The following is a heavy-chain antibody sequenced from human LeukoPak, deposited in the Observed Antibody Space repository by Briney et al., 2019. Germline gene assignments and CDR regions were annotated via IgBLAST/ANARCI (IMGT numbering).Heavy chain of an antibody. J-gene: IGHJ4*02. D-gene: IGHD3-16*01. Sequence: GGSLRLSCAASGFTVSSNYMSWVRQAPGKGLEWVSAISGSGGSTYYADSVKGRFTISRDNSKNTLYLQMNSLRAEDTAVYYCAKDGAGGDEGLDYFDYWGQGTLVTVSS. CDR1: GFTVSSNY. V-gene: IGHV3-23*01. CDR3: AKDGAGGDEGLDYFDY. CDR2: ISGSGGST.